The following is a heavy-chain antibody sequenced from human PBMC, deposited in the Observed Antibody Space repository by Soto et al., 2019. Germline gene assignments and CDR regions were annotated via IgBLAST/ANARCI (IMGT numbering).Heavy chain of an antibody. D-gene: IGHD3-22*01. CDR2: INAGNDNT. CDR3: ARGVGGIYYDFNWFDP. V-gene: IGHV1-3*01. Sequence: QVQLVQSGAEVKKPGASVKVSCKASGYTFTRYAKHWVRQAPGQRLEWMGWINAGNDNTKYSQKYQGRVTITRDTSASTAYMELSSLRSEDTAVYYCARGVGGIYYDFNWFDPWGQGTLVTVSS. J-gene: IGHJ5*02. CDR1: GYTFTRYA.